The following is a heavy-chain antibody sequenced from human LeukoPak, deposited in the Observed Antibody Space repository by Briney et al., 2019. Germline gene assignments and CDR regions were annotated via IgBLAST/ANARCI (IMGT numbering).Heavy chain of an antibody. Sequence: ASVKVSCKASVYTFTSYAISWVRQAPGQGLEWMGWISGYNGNTKYAQKVQGRVTMTTDTSTSTAYMELRSLRSDDTAVYYCARGYSYGSDYYYGMGVWGQGTTVTVSS. CDR1: VYTFTSYA. V-gene: IGHV1-18*01. J-gene: IGHJ6*02. CDR3: ARGYSYGSDYYYGMGV. CDR2: ISGYNGNT. D-gene: IGHD5-18*01.